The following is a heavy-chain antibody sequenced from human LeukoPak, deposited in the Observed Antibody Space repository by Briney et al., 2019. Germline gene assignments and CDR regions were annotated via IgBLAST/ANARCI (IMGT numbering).Heavy chain of an antibody. V-gene: IGHV4-39*01. D-gene: IGHD3-22*01. J-gene: IGHJ5*02. CDR1: GGSISSSSYY. CDR2: IYYSGST. Sequence: SETLSLTCTVSGGSISSSSYYWGWIRQPPGKGLEWIGSIYYSGSTYYNPSLKSRVTISVDTSKNQFSLKLSSVTAADTAVYYCARRRYYYDSSGSFDPWGREPWSPSPQ. CDR3: ARRRYYYDSSGSFDP.